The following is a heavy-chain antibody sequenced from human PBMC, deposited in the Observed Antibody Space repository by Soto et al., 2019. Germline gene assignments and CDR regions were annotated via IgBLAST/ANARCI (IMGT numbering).Heavy chain of an antibody. Sequence: EVQLLESGGDLVQPGGSLRLSCAASGFTFSNFAMSWVRQAPGRGLEWVSGISASGRDIHYADSVKDRFTVSGDNSKNTLYLQMNSLRAADMAIYYCAKGKASGWYYFDYWGQGALVTVSS. V-gene: IGHV3-23*01. CDR3: AKGKASGWYYFDY. CDR2: ISASGRDI. D-gene: IGHD6-19*01. CDR1: GFTFSNFA. J-gene: IGHJ4*02.